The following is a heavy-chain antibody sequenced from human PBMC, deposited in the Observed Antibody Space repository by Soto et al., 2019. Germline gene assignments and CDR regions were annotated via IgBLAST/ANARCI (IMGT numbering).Heavy chain of an antibody. J-gene: IGHJ4*02. CDR1: GYTFSDYY. D-gene: IGHD3-3*01. CDR2: IHAKSGTT. V-gene: IGHV1-2*02. CDR3: ARGGVTIFGVVDY. Sequence: QVQVVQSGTEVKKPGASVKVSCKASGYTFSDYYMHWIRQATGQGPEGMGWIHAKSGTTNYAQKFQGRVTLTRDTSISTAYMELSRLTSDDTAVYFCARGGVTIFGVVDYWGQGTQVTVSS.